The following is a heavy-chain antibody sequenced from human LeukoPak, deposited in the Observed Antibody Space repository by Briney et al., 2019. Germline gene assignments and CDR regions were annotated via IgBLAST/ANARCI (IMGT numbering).Heavy chain of an antibody. CDR1: GGTFSNYA. Sequence: SVKVSCKASGGTFSNYAISWVRQAPGQGLEWMGGIIPIFDTADYAQKFQGRLTITADESTSTAYMELSSLRAEDTALYYCAKDRGGSSELGDAFDVWGQGTMVRVSS. CDR3: AKDRGGSSELGDAFDV. J-gene: IGHJ3*01. CDR2: IIPIFDTA. D-gene: IGHD1-26*01. V-gene: IGHV1-69*01.